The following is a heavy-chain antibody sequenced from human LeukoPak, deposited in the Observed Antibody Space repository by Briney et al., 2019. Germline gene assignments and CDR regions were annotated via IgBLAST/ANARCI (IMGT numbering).Heavy chain of an antibody. CDR3: ATDAHLPPDY. CDR2: ISDTGDST. D-gene: IGHD3-3*02. CDR1: GFTFSSYA. V-gene: IGHV3-23*01. Sequence: GGSLRLSCAASGFTFSSYAMSWVRQAPGKGLEWVSSISDTGDSTFYADSVKGRFTVSRDNSKHTLYLQLPSIRAEDTALYYCATDAHLPPDYRGQRTLVTVSS. J-gene: IGHJ4*02.